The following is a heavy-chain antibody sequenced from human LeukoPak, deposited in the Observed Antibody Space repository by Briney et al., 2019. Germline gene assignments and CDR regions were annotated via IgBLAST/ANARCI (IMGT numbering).Heavy chain of an antibody. CDR3: AKNTGPIYYYSGMGV. J-gene: IGHJ6*02. Sequence: GGSLRLSCAASGFTFSSYGMHWVRQAPGKGLEWVAVISYDGSNKYYADSVEGRFTISRDNSKNTLYLQMNSLRAEDTAVYYCAKNTGPIYYYSGMGVWGQGTTVTVSS. V-gene: IGHV3-30*18. CDR1: GFTFSSYG. CDR2: ISYDGSNK. D-gene: IGHD5-18*01.